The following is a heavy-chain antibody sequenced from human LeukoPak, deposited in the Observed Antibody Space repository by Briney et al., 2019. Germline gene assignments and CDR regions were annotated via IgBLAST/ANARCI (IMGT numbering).Heavy chain of an antibody. CDR1: GIPFSDYY. V-gene: IGHV3-11*03. CDR2: ISSGSSYT. Sequence: AGSLRLSCVVSGIPFSDYYMNWIRKAPGKGLEWISYISSGSSYTDHADSVKGRFTISRDNAKSALYLQMHSLRLEDTAVYYCAAGTAADFWGQGTLVTVSS. CDR3: AAGTAADF. D-gene: IGHD6-13*01. J-gene: IGHJ4*02.